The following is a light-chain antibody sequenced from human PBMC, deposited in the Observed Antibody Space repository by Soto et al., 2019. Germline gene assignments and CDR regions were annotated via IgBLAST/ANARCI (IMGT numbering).Light chain of an antibody. Sequence: QSALTQPASVSGSPGQSITISCTGTSSDVGGYNSVSWYQHHPGKAPKLMISDVTNRPSGVSNRFSDSKSGNTASLTISGLQAEDEAVYYCTSYTSTSTPVLFGGGTKLTVL. CDR3: TSYTSTSTPVL. CDR1: SSDVGGYNS. J-gene: IGLJ2*01. CDR2: DVT. V-gene: IGLV2-14*03.